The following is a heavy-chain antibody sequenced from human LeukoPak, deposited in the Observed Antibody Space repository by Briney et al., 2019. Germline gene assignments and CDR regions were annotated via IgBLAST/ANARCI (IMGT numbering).Heavy chain of an antibody. CDR1: GGSISSYY. Sequence: PSETLSLTCTVSGGSISSYYWSWIRQPPGKGLEWIGSIYHSGSTYYNPSLKSRVTISVDTSKNQFSLKLSSVTAADTAVYYCARDSQLPDIDYWGQGTLVTVSS. J-gene: IGHJ4*02. CDR2: IYHSGST. V-gene: IGHV4-38-2*02. CDR3: ARDSQLPDIDY. D-gene: IGHD2-2*01.